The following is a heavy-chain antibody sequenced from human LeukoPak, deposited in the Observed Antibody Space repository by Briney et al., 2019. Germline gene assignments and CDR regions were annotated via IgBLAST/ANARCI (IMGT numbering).Heavy chain of an antibody. CDR2: INHSGST. V-gene: IGHV4-34*01. D-gene: IGHD3-10*01. J-gene: IGHJ4*02. CDR3: ARGDGSGSYYFDY. CDR1: GGSFSGYY. Sequence: SETLSLTCAVYGGSFSGYYWGWIRQPPGKGLEWIGEINHSGSTNYNPSLKSRVTIPVDTSKNQFSLKLSSVTAADTAVYYCARGDGSGSYYFDYWGQGTLVTVSS.